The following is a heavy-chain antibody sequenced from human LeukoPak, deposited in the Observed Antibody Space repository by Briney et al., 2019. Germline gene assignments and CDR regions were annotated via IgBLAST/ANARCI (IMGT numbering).Heavy chain of an antibody. CDR1: GFSFSSFS. Sequence: PGGSLRLSCAASGFSFSSFSMNWVRQAPGKGLEWVSSISTSSGYKYYADSMKGRFTVSRDNAKNSLYLQMNSLRAEDTAAYFCAREGLAAAGHDYWGQGTLVTVSS. D-gene: IGHD6-13*01. V-gene: IGHV3-21*01. CDR2: ISTSSGYK. J-gene: IGHJ4*02. CDR3: AREGLAAAGHDY.